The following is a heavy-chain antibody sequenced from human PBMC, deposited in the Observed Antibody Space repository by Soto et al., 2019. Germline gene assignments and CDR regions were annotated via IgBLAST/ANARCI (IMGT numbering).Heavy chain of an antibody. CDR1: GGSFSGYY. V-gene: IGHV4-34*01. J-gene: IGHJ4*02. CDR2: INHSRSA. Sequence: SETLSLTCAVYGGSFSGYYWSWIRQPPGKGLEWIGEINHSRSANYNPSLKSRVTLSVDTSKNQCSLTLSSMTAADTAVYYCALRSTAVVPEYWGQGTLVNVSS. D-gene: IGHD3-22*01. CDR3: ALRSTAVVPEY.